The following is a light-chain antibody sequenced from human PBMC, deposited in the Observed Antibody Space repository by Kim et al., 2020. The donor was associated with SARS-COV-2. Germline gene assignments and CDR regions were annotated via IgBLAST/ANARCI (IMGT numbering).Light chain of an antibody. CDR1: QSVSSY. CDR2: DAS. CDR3: QQRSNWYT. V-gene: IGKV3-11*01. J-gene: IGKJ2*01. Sequence: RSLPPGESDTLPCRSSQSVSSYFALYLPKPGPAPWLLIYDASNSATGIPARFICSGSGPDFTLTISSLKPEDVAVYYYQQRSNWYTFGQGTKLE.